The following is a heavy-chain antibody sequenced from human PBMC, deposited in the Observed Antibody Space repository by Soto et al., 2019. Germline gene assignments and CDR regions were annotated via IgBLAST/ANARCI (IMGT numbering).Heavy chain of an antibody. Sequence: ASVKVSCKASGYTFTSYGISWVRQAPGQGLEWMGWISAYNGNTKYAQKLQGRVTMTTDTSTSTAYMELRSLRSEDTAVYYCARDLAVAVIYNWGQGTLLTVSS. CDR3: ARDLAVAVIYN. D-gene: IGHD6-19*01. CDR1: GYTFTSYG. J-gene: IGHJ4*02. CDR2: ISAYNGNT. V-gene: IGHV1-18*01.